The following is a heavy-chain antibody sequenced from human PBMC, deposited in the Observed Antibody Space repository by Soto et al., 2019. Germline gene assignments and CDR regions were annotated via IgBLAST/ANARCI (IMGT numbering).Heavy chain of an antibody. CDR2: IYYSGST. CDR1: GGSISNYY. V-gene: IGHV4-59*08. D-gene: IGHD4-17*01. CDR3: ARRPRDYGDWGWFDP. Sequence: SETLSLTCTVSGGSISNYYWSWIRQPPGKGLEWIGYIYYSGSTNYNPSLKSRVTISVDTSKNQFSLKLSSVTAADTAVYYCARRPRDYGDWGWFDPWGQGTLVTVSS. J-gene: IGHJ5*02.